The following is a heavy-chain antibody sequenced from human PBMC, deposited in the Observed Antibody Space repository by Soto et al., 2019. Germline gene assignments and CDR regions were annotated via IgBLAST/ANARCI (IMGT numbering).Heavy chain of an antibody. CDR3: ARDPDEVVGTDYHYYGMDV. Sequence: QVQLVQSGAEVKKPGSSVKVSCKASGDTSSNYGVSWVRQAPGQGLEWMGGILPVFGTTTYARNFQGRITITADKSTSTVYMELTSLRCDDTATYYCARDPDEVVGTDYHYYGMDVWDQGATVTVSS. CDR2: ILPVFGTT. CDR1: GDTSSNYG. V-gene: IGHV1-69*06. D-gene: IGHD1-26*01. J-gene: IGHJ6*02.